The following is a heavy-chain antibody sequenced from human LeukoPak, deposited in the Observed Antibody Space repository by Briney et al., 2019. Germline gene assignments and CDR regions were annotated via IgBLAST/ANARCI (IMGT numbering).Heavy chain of an antibody. J-gene: IGHJ4*02. CDR3: ARRYCSNTSCYYDY. D-gene: IGHD2-2*01. CDR1: GGSISSGGYS. CDR2: IYHSGST. Sequence: PSETLSLTCAVSGGSISSGGYSWSWIRQPPGKGLEWIGYIYHSGSTYYNPSLKTRVTMSVDTSKNQFSLKLTSVTAADTAVYYCARRYCSNTSCYYDYWGQGALVTVSS. V-gene: IGHV4-30-2*01.